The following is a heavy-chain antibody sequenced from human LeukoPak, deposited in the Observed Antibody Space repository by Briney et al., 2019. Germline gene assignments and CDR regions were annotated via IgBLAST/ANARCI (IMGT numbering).Heavy chain of an antibody. CDR1: GFTFSSHG. CDR2: IRYDGSNK. J-gene: IGHJ6*03. CDR3: AKRGVEMATIYYMDV. Sequence: GGSLRLSCAASGFTFSSHGMHWVRQAPGKGLEWVAFIRYDGSNKYYADSVKDRFTISRDNSKNTLYLQMNSLRDEDTAVYYCAKRGVEMATIYYMDVWGKGTAVT. D-gene: IGHD5-24*01. V-gene: IGHV3-30*02.